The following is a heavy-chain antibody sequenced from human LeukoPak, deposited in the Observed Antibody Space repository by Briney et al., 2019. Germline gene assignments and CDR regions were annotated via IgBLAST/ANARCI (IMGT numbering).Heavy chain of an antibody. J-gene: IGHJ3*02. V-gene: IGHV4-4*09. Sequence: SETLSLTCTVSGCSISSYSWSWIRQPPGKGLEWIGYIYTSGSTNYNPSLKSRVTISVDTSKNQFSLKLSSVTAADTAVYYCARPSSGGDAFDIWGQGTMVTVSS. D-gene: IGHD1-26*01. CDR2: IYTSGST. CDR3: ARPSSGGDAFDI. CDR1: GCSISSYS.